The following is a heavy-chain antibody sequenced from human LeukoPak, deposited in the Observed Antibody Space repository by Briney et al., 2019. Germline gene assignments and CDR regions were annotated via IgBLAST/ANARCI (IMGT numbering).Heavy chain of an antibody. J-gene: IGHJ4*02. D-gene: IGHD3-9*01. V-gene: IGHV1-18*04. CDR2: TSVNNGDT. CDR1: GYTFTGYY. CDR3: VRDQYLNVMTGFDD. Sequence: ASVKVSCKASGYTFTGYYMHWVRQAPGQGLERMAWTSVNNGDTKYGQKFQGRVTVTTDTSTSTVYLELRRLRPDDTAVYYCVRDQYLNVMTGFDDWGQGTLVTVSS.